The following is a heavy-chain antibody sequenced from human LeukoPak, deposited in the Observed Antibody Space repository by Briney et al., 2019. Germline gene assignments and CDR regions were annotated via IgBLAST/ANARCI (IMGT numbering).Heavy chain of an antibody. V-gene: IGHV4-59*01. D-gene: IGHD4-11*01. J-gene: IGHJ6*03. CDR3: ARTVTDYYYYYMDV. Sequence: SETLSLTCTVSGGSISSYYWSWIRQPPGKGLEWIGYIYYSGSTNYNPSLKSRVTISVDTSKNQFSLKLSSVTAADTAVYYCARTVTDYYYYYMDVWGKGTTVTSP. CDR2: IYYSGST. CDR1: GGSISSYY.